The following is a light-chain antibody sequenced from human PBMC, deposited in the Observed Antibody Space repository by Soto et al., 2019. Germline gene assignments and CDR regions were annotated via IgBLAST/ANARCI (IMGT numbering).Light chain of an antibody. Sequence: QSALTQPASVSGSPGQSITISCTGTSSDVGRYNLVSWYQQHPGKAPKLMIYEGSKRPSGVSNRFSGSKSGNTASLTISGLQAEDEADYYCCSYAGSRDVVFGGGTKVTVL. CDR2: EGS. CDR3: CSYAGSRDVV. V-gene: IGLV2-23*01. J-gene: IGLJ2*01. CDR1: SSDVGRYNL.